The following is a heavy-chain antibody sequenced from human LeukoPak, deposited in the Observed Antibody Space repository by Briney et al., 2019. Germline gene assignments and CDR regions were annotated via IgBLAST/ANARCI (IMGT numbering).Heavy chain of an antibody. CDR2: INPSGGST. V-gene: IGHV1-46*01. CDR1: GYTFTNYY. J-gene: IGHJ4*02. CDR3: ARRVAVAGSINIDY. D-gene: IGHD6-19*01. Sequence: ASVKVSCKASGYTFTNYYIHWVRQAPGQGLECMGIINPSGGSTSYAQKFQGRVTMTRDMSTSTVYMELSSLKASDTAMYYCARRVAVAGSINIDYWGQGTLVTVSS.